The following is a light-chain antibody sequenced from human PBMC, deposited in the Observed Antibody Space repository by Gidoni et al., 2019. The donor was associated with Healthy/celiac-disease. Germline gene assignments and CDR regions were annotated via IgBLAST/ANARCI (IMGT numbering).Light chain of an antibody. J-gene: IGKJ2*03. Sequence: DIPMTQSPSSLSASVGDRVTITCRASQSISSYLNWYQQKPGKAPKLLIYAASSLQSGVPSMFSGSGSGKDLTITISSLQPEDFATYYCQQSYSTPYSFGQGTKLEIK. CDR2: AAS. CDR1: QSISSY. CDR3: QQSYSTPYS. V-gene: IGKV1-39*01.